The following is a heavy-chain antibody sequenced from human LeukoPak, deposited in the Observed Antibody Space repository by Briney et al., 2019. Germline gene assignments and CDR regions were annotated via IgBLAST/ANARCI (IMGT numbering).Heavy chain of an antibody. CDR1: GFTFSSYS. CDR3: ARDLFVVVPAAMTPGWFDP. CDR2: ISSSSSYI. D-gene: IGHD2-2*01. V-gene: IGHV3-21*01. J-gene: IGHJ5*02. Sequence: GGSLRLSCAASGFTFSSYSMNWVRQAPGKGLEWVSSISSSSSYIYYADSVKGRFTISRDNAKNSLYLQMNSLRAEDTAVYYCARDLFVVVPAAMTPGWFDPWGQGTLVTVSS.